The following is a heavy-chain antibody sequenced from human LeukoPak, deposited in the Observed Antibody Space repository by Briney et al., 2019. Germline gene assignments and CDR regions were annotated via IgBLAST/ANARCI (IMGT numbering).Heavy chain of an antibody. CDR3: ALLAVASDFDY. CDR1: GFHFSIYE. J-gene: IGHJ4*02. CDR2: IGSSGTTI. Sequence: PGGSLRLSCAVSGFHFSIYEMNWARQAPGKGLEWVSNIGSSGTTIYYADSVKGRFSISRDNAKSSLYLQMNSLRVEDTAVYYCALLAVASDFDYWGQGALVTVSS. D-gene: IGHD6-19*01. V-gene: IGHV3-48*03.